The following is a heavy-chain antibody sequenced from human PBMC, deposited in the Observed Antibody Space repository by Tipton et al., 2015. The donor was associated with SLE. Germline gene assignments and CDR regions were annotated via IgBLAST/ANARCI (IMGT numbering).Heavy chain of an antibody. Sequence: WSWIRQHPGKGLEWIAYIHSSGRTNYNPSLKSRLTISLDTSKNQFSLNLSSVTAADTAVFYCARGDDSIWGSYRHPLYWGQGALVTVSS. D-gene: IGHD3-16*02. V-gene: IGHV4-59*01. J-gene: IGHJ4*02. CDR3: ARGDDSIWGSYRHPLY. CDR2: IHSSGRT.